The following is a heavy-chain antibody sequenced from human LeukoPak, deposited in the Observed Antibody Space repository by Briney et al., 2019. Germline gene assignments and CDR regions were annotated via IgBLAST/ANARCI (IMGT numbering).Heavy chain of an antibody. V-gene: IGHV3-20*04. CDR2: INWNGGSS. CDR3: ARMWAVADPFLDL. J-gene: IGHJ4*02. D-gene: IGHD6-19*01. Sequence: GGSLRLSCAASGFTFSSYGMHWVRQAPGKGLEWVSLINWNGGSSGYADSVKGRFTISRDNAKNSLYLQMNSLRAEDTALYYCARMWAVADPFLDLWGQGTLVTVSS. CDR1: GFTFSSYG.